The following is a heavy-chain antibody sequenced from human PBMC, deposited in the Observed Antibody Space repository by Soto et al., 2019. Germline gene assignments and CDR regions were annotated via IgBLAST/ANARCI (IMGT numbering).Heavy chain of an antibody. D-gene: IGHD3-22*01. CDR1: GYTFTSYA. V-gene: IGHV1-3*01. CDR3: ARAALYDSSGYAFDI. J-gene: IGHJ3*02. CDR2: INAGNGNT. Sequence: ASVKVSCKASGYTFTSYAMHWVRQAPGQRLEWMGWINAGNGNTKYSQKFQGRVTITRDTSASTAYMELSSLRSEDTAVYYCARAALYDSSGYAFDIWGQGTMVTVSS.